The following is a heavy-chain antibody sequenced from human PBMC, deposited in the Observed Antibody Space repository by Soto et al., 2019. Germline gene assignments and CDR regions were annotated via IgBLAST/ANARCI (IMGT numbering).Heavy chain of an antibody. CDR1: GYSITSYY. J-gene: IGHJ6*02. Sequence: ASVKVSCKASGYSITSYYMHWVRQTPGQGLEWMGIINPSGGSTSYAQKFQGRVTMTRDTSTSTVYMELSSLRSEDTAVYYCARDTAAGAGTEYYYGMDVWGQGTTVTVSS. D-gene: IGHD6-19*01. CDR3: ARDTAAGAGTEYYYGMDV. V-gene: IGHV1-46*01. CDR2: INPSGGST.